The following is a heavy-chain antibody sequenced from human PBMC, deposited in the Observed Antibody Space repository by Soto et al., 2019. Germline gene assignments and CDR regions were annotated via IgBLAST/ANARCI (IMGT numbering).Heavy chain of an antibody. CDR3: TRPPRGEH. J-gene: IGHJ1*01. CDR2: INAGNGDT. V-gene: IGHV1-3*01. D-gene: IGHD2-21*01. CDR1: GYTFTSFP. Sequence: ASVKVSCKASGYTFTSFPIHWVRQAPGQRLEWMGWINAGNGDTKYSQKFQGRVTVTRDTSASTAYMELSSLRSEDTAVYYCTRPPRGEHWGQGPRVTVSS.